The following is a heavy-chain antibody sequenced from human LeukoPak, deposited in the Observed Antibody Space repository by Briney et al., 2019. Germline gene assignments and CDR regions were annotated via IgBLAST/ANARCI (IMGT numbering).Heavy chain of an antibody. CDR1: GFTFSSYW. D-gene: IGHD1-26*01. V-gene: IGHV3-21*01. CDR3: AREIWSGSYSFDY. Sequence: PGGSLRLSCAASGFTFSSYWMSWVRQAPGKGLEWVSSISSSSSYIYYADSVKGRFTISRDNAKNSLYLQMDSLRAEDTAVYYCAREIWSGSYSFDYWGQGTLVTVSS. CDR2: ISSSSSYI. J-gene: IGHJ4*02.